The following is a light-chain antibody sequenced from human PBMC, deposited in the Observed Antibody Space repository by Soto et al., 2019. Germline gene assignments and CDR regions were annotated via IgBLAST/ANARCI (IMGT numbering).Light chain of an antibody. CDR1: EYISSW. V-gene: IGKV1-5*03. CDR2: KAS. Sequence: DIQMTQSPSTLSASVGDRVTITCRASEYISSWLAWYQQKAGKAPKLLIYKASSLESGVPSRFSGSGSGTAFTLTISDLQTDDFATYYCQQYNSYSQISFGQGTRLEI. J-gene: IGKJ5*01. CDR3: QQYNSYSQIS.